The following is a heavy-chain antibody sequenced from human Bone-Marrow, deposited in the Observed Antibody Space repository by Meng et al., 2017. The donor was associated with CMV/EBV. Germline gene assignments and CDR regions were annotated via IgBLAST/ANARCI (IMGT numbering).Heavy chain of an antibody. CDR3: ARPSIAARVPP. J-gene: IGHJ5*02. D-gene: IGHD6-6*01. CDR1: GFTFSSYS. V-gene: IGHV3-21*01. Sequence: GESLKISCAASGFTFSSYSMNWVRQAPGKGLEWVSSISSSSSYIYYADSVKGRFTISRDNAKNSLYLQMNSLRAEDTAVYYCARPSIAARVPPWGQGTLVTVYS. CDR2: ISSSSSYI.